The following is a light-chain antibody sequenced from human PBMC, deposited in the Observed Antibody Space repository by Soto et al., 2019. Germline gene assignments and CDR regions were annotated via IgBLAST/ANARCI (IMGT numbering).Light chain of an antibody. J-gene: IGKJ4*01. V-gene: IGKV3-20*01. CDR1: QRVSNTY. CDR2: GVS. CDR3: QQYSSSPVT. Sequence: EIVLAQSPGTLSLSPGERATLSCRASQRVSNTYLAWYQQKPGKAPRLLIYGVSSRATGIPDRFSGSGSGTDFTLTISRLEPEDFAVYYCQQYSSSPVTFGGGTKVDIK.